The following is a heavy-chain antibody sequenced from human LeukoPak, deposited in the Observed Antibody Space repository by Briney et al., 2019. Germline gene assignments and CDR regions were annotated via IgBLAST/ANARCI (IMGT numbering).Heavy chain of an antibody. J-gene: IGHJ3*02. D-gene: IGHD6-25*01. CDR3: ARGVRRRPDAFDI. Sequence: PGGSLRLSCAASGFTFSSYGMNWVRQAPGKGLEWVSVIYSSGSTYYADSVKGRFTISRDNSKNTLYLQMNSLRAEDTAVYYCARGVRRRPDAFDIWGQGTMVTVSS. CDR1: GFTFSSYG. V-gene: IGHV3-66*01. CDR2: IYSSGST.